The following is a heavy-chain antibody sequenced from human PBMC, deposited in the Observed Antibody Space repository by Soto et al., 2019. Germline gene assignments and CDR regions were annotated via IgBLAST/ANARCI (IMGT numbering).Heavy chain of an antibody. CDR3: ARVERGTATTVVGAFDL. J-gene: IGHJ3*01. Sequence: QVQLQQWGAGLLKPSETLSLTCAVFGGSVNSGNYYWSWIRQPPGKGLEWIGEMSHSGGTHFNPSRTSRVTISVDTSKNQCSLKMSAVTAADTALYYCARVERGTATTVVGAFDLWGPGSRVTVSS. CDR2: MSHSGGT. CDR1: GGSVNSGNYY. D-gene: IGHD1-1*01. V-gene: IGHV4-34*01.